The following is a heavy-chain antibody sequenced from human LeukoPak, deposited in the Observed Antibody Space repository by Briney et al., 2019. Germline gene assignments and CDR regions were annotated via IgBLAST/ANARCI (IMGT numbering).Heavy chain of an antibody. Sequence: PGGSLRLSCVASGFTSSNYAMTWVRQAPGKGLEWVSTVSGPGTDTYYVDSLKGRSTISRDNSKQTVYLQMKNLRHEDTAIYYCAKYCGADCFSGIDHWGQGTLVTVSS. CDR1: GFTSSNYA. J-gene: IGHJ4*02. CDR3: AKYCGADCFSGIDH. CDR2: VSGPGTDT. V-gene: IGHV3-23*01. D-gene: IGHD2-21*02.